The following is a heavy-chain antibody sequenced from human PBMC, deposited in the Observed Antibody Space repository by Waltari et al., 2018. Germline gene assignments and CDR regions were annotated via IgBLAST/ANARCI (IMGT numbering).Heavy chain of an antibody. V-gene: IGHV3-43*02. D-gene: IGHD3-9*01. J-gene: IGHJ4*02. CDR3: FFFFFFFFFFFFFFVFF. CDR1: GFTFDDYA. CDR2: ISGDGGST. Sequence: EVQLVESGGGVVQPGGSLRLSCAASGFTFDDYAMHWVRPAPGTGLEWVSLISGDGGSTYYGVFVFFFFFFFLFFFFFFLFFFIYIFFFFFFFFYFFFFFFFFFFFFFFFFVFFWGQGTLVTVSS.